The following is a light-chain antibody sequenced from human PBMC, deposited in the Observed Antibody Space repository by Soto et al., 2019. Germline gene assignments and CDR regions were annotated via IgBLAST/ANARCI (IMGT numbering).Light chain of an antibody. J-gene: IGKJ1*01. CDR2: DAS. CDR3: QQYSSFSRT. Sequence: DIQMTQSASTLSASLGDRVTITCRASQTIGTWLAWYQQKPGKAPELLIYDASTLEGGVPSRFSGSGYGTEFSLTITSLQTDDFATFYCQQYSSFSRTFGQGTKVDIK. CDR1: QTIGTW. V-gene: IGKV1-5*01.